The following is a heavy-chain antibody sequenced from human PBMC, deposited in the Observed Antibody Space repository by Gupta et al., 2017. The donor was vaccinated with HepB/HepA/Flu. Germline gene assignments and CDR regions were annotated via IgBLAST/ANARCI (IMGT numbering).Heavy chain of an antibody. CDR1: GFSFRNNW. D-gene: IGHD5-24*01. Sequence: DEQLVESGGGLVQAGGSLRLSCVASGFSFRNNWGTWVRQTPGKGLEWVANIKPDGSEKKYVDSVRGRFTISRDNARNSLYLQMSNLRVEDTAIYYCARDFSATLWGQGTLVTVSS. CDR3: ARDFSATL. J-gene: IGHJ4*02. CDR2: IKPDGSEK. V-gene: IGHV3-7*01.